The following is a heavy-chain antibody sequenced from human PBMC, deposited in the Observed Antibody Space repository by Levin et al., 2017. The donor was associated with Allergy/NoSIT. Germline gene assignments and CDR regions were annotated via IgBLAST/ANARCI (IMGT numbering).Heavy chain of an antibody. Sequence: AASVKVSCKVSGHSLADLSMHWVRQAPGKGLEWMGGFDPENVEIIYAQKFQGRVTMTEDTSTHTAYMELSNLRSEDTAVFYCATAPGITVTTFDYFHYWGQGTLVTVSS. CDR3: ATAPGITVTTFDYFHY. CDR2: FDPENVEI. D-gene: IGHD4-17*01. V-gene: IGHV1-24*01. CDR1: GHSLADLS. J-gene: IGHJ4*02.